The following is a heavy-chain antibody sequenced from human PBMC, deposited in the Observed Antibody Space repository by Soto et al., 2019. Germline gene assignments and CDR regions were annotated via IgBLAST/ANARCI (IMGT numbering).Heavy chain of an antibody. V-gene: IGHV1-3*01. Sequence: ASVKVSCKASGYTFTSYAMHWVRQAPGQRLEWMGWINAGNGNTKYSQKLQGRVTITRDTSASTAYMELSSLRSEDTAVYYCARGGITIFGVVIMAPDAFDIWGQGTMVTVSS. J-gene: IGHJ3*02. CDR2: INAGNGNT. CDR3: ARGGITIFGVVIMAPDAFDI. CDR1: GYTFTSYA. D-gene: IGHD3-3*01.